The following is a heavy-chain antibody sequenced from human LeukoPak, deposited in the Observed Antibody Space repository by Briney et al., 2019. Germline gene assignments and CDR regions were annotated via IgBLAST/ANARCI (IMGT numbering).Heavy chain of an antibody. V-gene: IGHV3-66*01. CDR1: GFTVSSSY. CDR3: ARDILGKLGMGF. CDR2: IYSGGST. Sequence: GGSLRLSCAASGFTVSSSYMTRVRQAPGKGLEWVSVIYSGGSTYYADSVKGRFTISRDNSKNTLYLQMNSLRAEDTAVYYCARDILGKLGMGFWGQGTLVTVSS. J-gene: IGHJ4*02. D-gene: IGHD7-27*01.